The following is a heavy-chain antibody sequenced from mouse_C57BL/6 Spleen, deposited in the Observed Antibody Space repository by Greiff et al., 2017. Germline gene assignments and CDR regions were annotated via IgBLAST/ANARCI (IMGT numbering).Heavy chain of an antibody. Sequence: EVKLVESGGGLVQPGGSLKLSCAASGFTFSDYYMYWVRQTPEKRLEWVAYISNGGGSTYYPDTVQGRFTISRDNAKNTLYLQMSRLKSGDTAMYYCARQGTHYGSDWYFDVWGTGTTVTVS. CDR3: ARQGTHYGSDWYFDV. J-gene: IGHJ1*03. CDR2: ISNGGGST. CDR1: GFTFSDYY. D-gene: IGHD1-1*01. V-gene: IGHV5-12*01.